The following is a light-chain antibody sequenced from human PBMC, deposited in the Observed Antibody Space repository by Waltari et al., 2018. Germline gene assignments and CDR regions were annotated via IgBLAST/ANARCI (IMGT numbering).Light chain of an antibody. CDR3: QQYYSSPIT. V-gene: IGKV4-1*01. CDR2: WAS. CDR1: QSVLYSSNNKNY. Sequence: DIAMIEPPDSLPVSLRERCTIHCQCGQSVLYSSNNKNYLALYQQRPRQPPKLLISWASTRESGVPDRFSGSWSGTDFTLTISSLQAEEVAVYYCQQYYSSPITFGQVTRLEIK. J-gene: IGKJ5*01.